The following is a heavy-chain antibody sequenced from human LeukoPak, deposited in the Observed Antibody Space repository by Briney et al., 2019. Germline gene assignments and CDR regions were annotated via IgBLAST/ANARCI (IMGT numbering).Heavy chain of an antibody. V-gene: IGHV3-48*03. CDR1: GFTFSSYE. CDR2: ISTTDTTK. D-gene: IGHD2-21*02. Sequence: GGSLRLSCATSGFTFSSYEWNWVRQPPGKGLEWLSYISTTDTTKYYADSVKGRLTISRDNAKNSLFLHMNSLRVEDTALYYCARETLDCGGDCLDYWGQGTLVTVSS. J-gene: IGHJ4*02. CDR3: ARETLDCGGDCLDY.